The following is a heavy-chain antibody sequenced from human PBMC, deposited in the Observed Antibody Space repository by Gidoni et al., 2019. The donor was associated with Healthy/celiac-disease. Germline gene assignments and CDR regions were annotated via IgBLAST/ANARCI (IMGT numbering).Heavy chain of an antibody. CDR2: ISSSGSTI. J-gene: IGHJ4*02. CDR3: ARGILHTVTTPYFDY. D-gene: IGHD4-17*01. V-gene: IGHV3-48*03. Sequence: EVQLVESGGGLVQPGGSLRLSCAASGFTFSSYEMNWVRQAPGKGLEWVSYISSSGSTIYYADSVKGRFTISRDNAKNSLYLQMNSLRAEDTAVYYCARGILHTVTTPYFDYWGQGTLVTVSS. CDR1: GFTFSSYE.